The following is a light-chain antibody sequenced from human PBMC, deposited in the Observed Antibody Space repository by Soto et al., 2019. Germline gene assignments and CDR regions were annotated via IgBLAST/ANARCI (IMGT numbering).Light chain of an antibody. V-gene: IGKV1-39*01. CDR3: QQSYSIPWT. CDR1: QSISRY. Sequence: DIQMTQSPSSLSASVGDRVTITCRASQSISRYVNWYQQKPGKAPNLLIYAASSLQSGVPSRFSGSGSGTDFTLTISSLQPEDFATYYCQQSYSIPWTFGQGTKVEIK. CDR2: AAS. J-gene: IGKJ1*01.